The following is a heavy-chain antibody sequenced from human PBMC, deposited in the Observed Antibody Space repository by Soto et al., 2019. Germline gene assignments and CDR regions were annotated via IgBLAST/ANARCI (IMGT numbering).Heavy chain of an antibody. CDR1: GFTFSSHW. CDR3: ARDSSWTGYSAQFDS. J-gene: IGHJ4*02. D-gene: IGHD3-9*01. V-gene: IGHV3-74*01. Sequence: EVQLVESGGGLVQPGGSLRLSCAASGFTFSSHWMQWVRHAPGKGLVWVSRINSDGRSTTNADSVKGRFTISRDNARKPLYLQMNSPRAEDTVVYYCARDSSWTGYSAQFDSWGQGTVVTVAS. CDR2: INSDGRST.